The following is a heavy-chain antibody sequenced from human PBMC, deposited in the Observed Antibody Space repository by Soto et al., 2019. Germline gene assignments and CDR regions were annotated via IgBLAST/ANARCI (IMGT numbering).Heavy chain of an antibody. V-gene: IGHV4-59*01. CDR2: IYYSAST. CDR1: GRSINRDY. Sequence: SETLSRTCTVCGRSINRDYWSWIPQPSGKGLERIGYIYYSASTNYNPSLKSRVTISVDTSKNQFSLKLSSVTAADTAVYCRAREGRGYGDYVRYYYYGMDVWGQGTTVTVSS. CDR3: AREGRGYGDYVRYYYYGMDV. D-gene: IGHD4-17*01. J-gene: IGHJ6*02.